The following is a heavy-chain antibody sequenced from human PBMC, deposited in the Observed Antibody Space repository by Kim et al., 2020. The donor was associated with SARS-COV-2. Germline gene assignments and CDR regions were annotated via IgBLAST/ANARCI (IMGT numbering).Heavy chain of an antibody. CDR3: GRDLHNSWCIDH. D-gene: IGHD1-1*01. Sequence: ASVKVSCKASGYAFITSHIHWVRQVPGQGLEWMGMFTPSGGNTAFAQRFQGRVTMAGDTPTSTAYMELSSLRSEDTAVYYCGRDLHNSWCIDHWGQGTLVTVSS. V-gene: IGHV1-46*01. CDR2: FTPSGGNT. CDR1: GYAFITSH. J-gene: IGHJ4*02.